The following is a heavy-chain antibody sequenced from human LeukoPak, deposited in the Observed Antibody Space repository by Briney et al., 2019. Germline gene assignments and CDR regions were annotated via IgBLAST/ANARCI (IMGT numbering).Heavy chain of an antibody. CDR3: ARGQADPPGSSSNFDY. Sequence: SETLSLTCAVYGGSFSGYYWSWMRQPPGKGLEWIGEINHSGSTNYNPSLKSRVTISVDTSKNQFSLKLSSVTAADTAVYYCARGQADPPGSSSNFDYWGQGTLVTVSS. V-gene: IGHV4-34*01. CDR1: GGSFSGYY. J-gene: IGHJ4*02. D-gene: IGHD6-6*01. CDR2: INHSGST.